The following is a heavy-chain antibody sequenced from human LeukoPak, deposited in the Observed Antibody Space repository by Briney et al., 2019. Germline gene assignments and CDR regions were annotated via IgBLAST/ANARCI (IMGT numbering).Heavy chain of an antibody. Sequence: GGSLRLSCEASGFTFSTYGMHWVRQAPGKGLEDGSAISDNGGSTYYADSVKGRFTISRDNSKNTLYLQMGSLRAEDMAVYYCARGVEQHLVRIGFDIWGQGTMVTVSS. CDR3: ARGVEQHLVRIGFDI. V-gene: IGHV3-64*02. D-gene: IGHD6-13*01. CDR1: GFTFSTYG. J-gene: IGHJ3*02. CDR2: ISDNGGST.